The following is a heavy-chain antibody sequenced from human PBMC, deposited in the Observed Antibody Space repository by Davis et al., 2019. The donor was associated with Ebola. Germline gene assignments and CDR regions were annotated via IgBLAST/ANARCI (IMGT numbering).Heavy chain of an antibody. V-gene: IGHV4-34*01. J-gene: IGHJ4*02. Sequence: SETLSLTCAVYSGSFSGYYWSWIRQPPGKGLEWIGEINHSGSTYYNPSLKGRVTISVDTSKNQFSLKLSSVTAADTAVYYCANDIYNWGQGTRVTVSS. CDR2: INHSGST. CDR3: ANDIYN. D-gene: IGHD1-1*01. CDR1: SGSFSGYY.